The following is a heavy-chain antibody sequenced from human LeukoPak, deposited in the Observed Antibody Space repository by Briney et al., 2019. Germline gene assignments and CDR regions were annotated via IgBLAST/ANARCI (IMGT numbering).Heavy chain of an antibody. CDR3: ARDSERCSSTSCYRRPDY. Sequence: ASVKVSCKASGYTFTSYGISWVRQAPGQGLEWMGWISAYNGNTNYAQKLQGRVTMTTDTSTSTAYMELRSLRSDDMAVYYCARDSERCSSTSCYRRPDYWGQGTLVTVSS. D-gene: IGHD2-2*01. J-gene: IGHJ4*02. CDR1: GYTFTSYG. V-gene: IGHV1-18*03. CDR2: ISAYNGNT.